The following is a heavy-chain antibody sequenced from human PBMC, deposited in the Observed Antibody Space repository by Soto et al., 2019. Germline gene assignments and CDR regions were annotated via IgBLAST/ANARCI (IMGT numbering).Heavy chain of an antibody. V-gene: IGHV3-21*06. Sequence: GGSLRLSCADSGFTFTRFSMNWVRQAPGKGLEWVSSISSTTNYIYYGDSMKGRFTISRDNAKNSLYLEMNSLRAEDTAVYYCARESEDLTSNFDYWGQGTLVSVSS. J-gene: IGHJ4*02. CDR2: ISSTTNYI. CDR3: ARESEDLTSNFDY. CDR1: GFTFTRFS.